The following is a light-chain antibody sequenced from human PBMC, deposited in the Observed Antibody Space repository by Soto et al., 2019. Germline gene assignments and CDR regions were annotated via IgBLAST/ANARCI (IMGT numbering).Light chain of an antibody. V-gene: IGLV1-44*01. CDR3: AAWDDSLHGLV. CDR2: SNN. J-gene: IGLJ2*01. CDR1: SSNIGSNT. Sequence: QLVLTQPPSASGTPGQRVTISCSGSSSNIGSNTVNWYQQLPGTAPKLLIYSNNQRPSGVPDRFSGSKSGTSASLAISGLQSEDEADYYCAAWDDSLHGLVFGGGTKLTVL.